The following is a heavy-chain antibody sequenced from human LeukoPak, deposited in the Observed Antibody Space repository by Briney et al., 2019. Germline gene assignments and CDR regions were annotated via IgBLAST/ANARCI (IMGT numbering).Heavy chain of an antibody. CDR3: ARARFGYNRGPFDY. Sequence: PGGSLRLSCAASGFTFSSYAMHWVRQAPGKGLEWVAFISYDGSNKHYADPVQGRFTISRDNSKNTLYLQMNSLRPEDTAVYYCARARFGYNRGPFDYWGQGILVTVSS. CDR1: GFTFSSYA. V-gene: IGHV3-30-3*01. CDR2: ISYDGSNK. D-gene: IGHD5-24*01. J-gene: IGHJ4*02.